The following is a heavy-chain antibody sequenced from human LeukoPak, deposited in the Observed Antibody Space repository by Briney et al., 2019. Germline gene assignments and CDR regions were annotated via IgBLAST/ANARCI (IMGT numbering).Heavy chain of an antibody. Sequence: PGGSLRLSCAASGFTFSSYAMSWVRQAPGKGLEWVSAISASGGSTYYADSVKGRFTISRDNAKNSLYLQMNSLRVEDTAMYYCARDGLRRPPTPYCGGDCPLDYWGQGTLVSVSS. J-gene: IGHJ4*02. CDR2: ISASGGST. D-gene: IGHD2-21*02. V-gene: IGHV3-23*01. CDR1: GFTFSSYA. CDR3: ARDGLRRPPTPYCGGDCPLDY.